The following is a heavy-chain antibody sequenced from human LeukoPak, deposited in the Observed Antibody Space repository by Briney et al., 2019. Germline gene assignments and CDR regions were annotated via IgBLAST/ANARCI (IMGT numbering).Heavy chain of an antibody. Sequence: SETLSLTCTVSGGSISSYYWSWIRQPPGKGLEWIGYIYYSGSTNYNPSLKSRVTISVDTSKNQFSLKLSSVTAADTALYYCAGGYIYGSTYYYMDVWGKGTTVTVSS. D-gene: IGHD5-18*01. V-gene: IGHV4-59*01. CDR3: AGGYIYGSTYYYMDV. CDR1: GGSISSYY. J-gene: IGHJ6*03. CDR2: IYYSGST.